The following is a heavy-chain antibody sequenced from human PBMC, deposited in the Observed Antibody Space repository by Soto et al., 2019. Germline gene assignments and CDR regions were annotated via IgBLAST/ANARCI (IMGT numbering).Heavy chain of an antibody. V-gene: IGHV3-7*01. J-gene: IGHJ4*02. CDR3: ARDVGDIVVVPAAFFDY. CDR1: GFTFSSYW. D-gene: IGHD2-2*01. CDR2: IKQDGSEK. Sequence: GGSLRLSCAASGFTFSSYWMSWVRQAPGKGLEWVANIKQDGSEKYYVDSVKGRFTIYRDNAKNSLYLQMNSLRAEDTAVYYCARDVGDIVVVPAAFFDYWGQGTLVTVSS.